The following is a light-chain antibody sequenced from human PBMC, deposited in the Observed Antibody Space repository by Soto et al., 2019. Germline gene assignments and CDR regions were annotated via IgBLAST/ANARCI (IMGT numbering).Light chain of an antibody. CDR3: QTWCTGIRV. CDR2: LNSDGSH. Sequence: QLVLTQSPSASASLGASVNLTCTLSSGHSSYAIAWHQQQPEKGPRYLMKLNSDGSHNKGDGIPDRFSGSSSGAERYLTISSLQSEDEADYYCQTWCTGIRVFGGGTKLTVL. CDR1: SGHSSYA. J-gene: IGLJ3*02. V-gene: IGLV4-69*01.